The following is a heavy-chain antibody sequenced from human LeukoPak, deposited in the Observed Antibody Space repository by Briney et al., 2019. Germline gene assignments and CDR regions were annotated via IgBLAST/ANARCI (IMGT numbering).Heavy chain of an antibody. CDR2: INSDGSST. Sequence: GGSLRLSCAASGFSSSSYWMHWVRQALGKGLVWVSRINSDGSSTSYADSVKGRFTISRDNAKNTLYLQMNSLRAEDTAVYYCASEAVVVVAATVYYYYGMDVWGQGTTVTVSS. CDR3: ASEAVVVVAATVYYYYGMDV. CDR1: GFSSSSYW. V-gene: IGHV3-74*01. J-gene: IGHJ6*02. D-gene: IGHD2-15*01.